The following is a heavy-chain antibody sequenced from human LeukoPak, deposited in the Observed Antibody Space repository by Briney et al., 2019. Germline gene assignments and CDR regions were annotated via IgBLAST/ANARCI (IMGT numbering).Heavy chain of an antibody. CDR3: AKVIRGYSYGVRDYGMDV. CDR2: IRYDGSNK. V-gene: IGHV3-30*02. CDR1: GFTFSSYG. D-gene: IGHD5-18*01. Sequence: GGSLRLSCAASGFTFSSYGMHWVRQAPGKGLEWVAFIRYDGSNKYYADSVKGRFTISRDNSRNTLYLQMNSLRAEDTAVYYCAKVIRGYSYGVRDYGMDVWGQGATVTVSS. J-gene: IGHJ6*02.